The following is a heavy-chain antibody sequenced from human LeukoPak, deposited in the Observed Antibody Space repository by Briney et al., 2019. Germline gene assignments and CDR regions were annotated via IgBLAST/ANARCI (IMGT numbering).Heavy chain of an antibody. J-gene: IGHJ6*02. CDR3: AKRQYCSAGSCYSPKFPYYYYGMDV. D-gene: IGHD2-15*01. Sequence: ASVKVSCKASGYTFTGYYMHWVRQAPGQGLEWMGWINPNSGGTNYAQKFQGRVTMTRDTSISTAYMELSRLRSDDTAVYYCAKRQYCSAGSCYSPKFPYYYYGMDVWGQGTTVTVSS. CDR2: INPNSGGT. CDR1: GYTFTGYY. V-gene: IGHV1-2*02.